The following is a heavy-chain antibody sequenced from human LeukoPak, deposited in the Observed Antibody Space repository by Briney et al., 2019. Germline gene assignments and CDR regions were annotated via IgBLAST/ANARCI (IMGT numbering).Heavy chain of an antibody. Sequence: GGSLRLSCAASGFIFSNYGMHWVRQAPGQGLEWVAFVRYDGSNRYYADSVKGRFTISRDNSKSTVYLQMNSLRTEDTAVYYCAKGGATVMDYWGQGTLVTVSS. CDR1: GFIFSNYG. V-gene: IGHV3-30*02. CDR3: AKGGATVMDY. J-gene: IGHJ4*02. D-gene: IGHD1-26*01. CDR2: VRYDGSNR.